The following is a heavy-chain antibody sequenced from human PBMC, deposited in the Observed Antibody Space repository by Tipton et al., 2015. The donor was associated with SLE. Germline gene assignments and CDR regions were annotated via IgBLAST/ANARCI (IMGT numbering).Heavy chain of an antibody. V-gene: IGHV4-59*02. J-gene: IGHJ4*02. CDR3: ARDPSIAVAGTDY. Sequence: TLSLTCTVSGDSVSSHYWSWIRQPPGKGLEWIGYIYYSGSTNYNPSLKSRVTISVDTSKNQFSLKLSSVTAADTAVYYCARDPSIAVAGTDYWGQGTLVTVSS. CDR1: GDSVSSHY. CDR2: IYYSGST. D-gene: IGHD6-19*01.